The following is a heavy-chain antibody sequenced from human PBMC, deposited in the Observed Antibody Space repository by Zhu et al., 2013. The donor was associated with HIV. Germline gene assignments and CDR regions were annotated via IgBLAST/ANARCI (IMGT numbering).Heavy chain of an antibody. J-gene: IGHJ3*01. CDR3: ARSPLWWPVGAFDF. Sequence: VQVQQWGAGLLKPSETLSLTCAVYGGSFSGYYWSYIRQPPGKGLEWIGEIDHNGNTNYNPSLKSRAAISVDTSKNQLSLNLRSATVADTAVYYCARSPLWWPVGAFDFWGRGTMVIVSS. CDR1: GGSFSGYY. CDR2: IDHNGNT. D-gene: IGHD2-21*01. V-gene: IGHV4-34*01.